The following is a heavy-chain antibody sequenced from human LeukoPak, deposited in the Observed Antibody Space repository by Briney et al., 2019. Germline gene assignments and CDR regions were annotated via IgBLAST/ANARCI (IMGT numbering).Heavy chain of an antibody. CDR1: GFTFSTSG. V-gene: IGHV3-7*04. CDR2: IKQDGTEK. CDR3: ARDVRPDY. Sequence: PGGSLRLSCAASGFTFSTSGLGWVRQAPGEGLEWVANIKQDGTEKYYMDSVKGRFSISRDNAKNSLYLQMNALRAEDTAVYYCARDVRPDYWGQGTLVTVST. D-gene: IGHD6-6*01. J-gene: IGHJ4*02.